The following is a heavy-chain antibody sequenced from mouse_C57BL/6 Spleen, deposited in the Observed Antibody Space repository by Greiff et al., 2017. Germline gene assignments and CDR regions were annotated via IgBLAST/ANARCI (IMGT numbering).Heavy chain of an antibody. CDR1: GYAFSSSW. D-gene: IGHD1-1*01. Sequence: QVQLQQSGPELVKPGASVKISCKASGYAFSSSWMNWVKQRPGKGLELIGRIYPGDGDTNYNGKFKGKATLTADKSSSTAYMQLSSLTSEDSAVYFCARWSTTVVAPMDYWGQGTSVTVAS. CDR2: IYPGDGDT. V-gene: IGHV1-82*01. J-gene: IGHJ4*01. CDR3: ARWSTTVVAPMDY.